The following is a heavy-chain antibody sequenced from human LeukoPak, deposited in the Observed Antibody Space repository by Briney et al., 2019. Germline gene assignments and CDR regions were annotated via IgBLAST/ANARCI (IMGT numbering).Heavy chain of an antibody. CDR3: AKAARYSSSWYWFDP. D-gene: IGHD6-13*01. CDR2: ISGSGGST. CDR1: GFTFSSYA. Sequence: GGSLRLSCAASGFTFSSYAMSWVRQPPGKGLEWVSAISGSGGSTYYADSVKGRFTISRDNSKNTLYLQMNSLRAEDTAVYYCAKAARYSSSWYWFDPWGQGTLVTVSS. V-gene: IGHV3-23*01. J-gene: IGHJ5*02.